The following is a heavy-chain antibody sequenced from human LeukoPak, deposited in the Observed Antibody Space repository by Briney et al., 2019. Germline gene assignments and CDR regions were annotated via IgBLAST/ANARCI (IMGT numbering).Heavy chain of an antibody. D-gene: IGHD3-22*01. Sequence: PGGSLRLSCVVSGFTSSDHYIDWARQAPGKGLEWVAVISYAGTNKYYADSVKGRFTISRDISKNTVYLHMDSLRDEDTAVYFCARGGYYYDTTGSPGDYWGQGTLVTVSS. J-gene: IGHJ4*02. V-gene: IGHV3-30*03. CDR2: ISYAGTNK. CDR3: ARGGYYYDTTGSPGDY. CDR1: GFTSSDHY.